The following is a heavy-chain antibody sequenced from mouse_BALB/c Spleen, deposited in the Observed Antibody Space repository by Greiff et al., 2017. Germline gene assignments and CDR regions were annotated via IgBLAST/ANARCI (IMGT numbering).Heavy chain of an antibody. J-gene: IGHJ3*01. V-gene: IGHV14-3*02. CDR2: IDPANGNT. CDR1: GFNIKDTY. D-gene: IGHD4-1*01. CDR3: AMNWDVYWFAY. Sequence: VQLQQSGAELVKPGASVKLSCTASGFNIKDTYMHWVKQRPEQGLEWIGRIDPANGNTKYDPKFQGQATITADTSSNTAYLQLSSLTSEDTAVYYWAMNWDVYWFAYWGQGTLVTVSA.